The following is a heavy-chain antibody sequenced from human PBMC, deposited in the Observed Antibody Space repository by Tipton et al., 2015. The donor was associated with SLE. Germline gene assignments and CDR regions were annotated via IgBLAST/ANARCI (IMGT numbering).Heavy chain of an antibody. D-gene: IGHD2-8*01. CDR2: ITNNGNT. V-gene: IGHV4-39*01. CDR1: GGSIRGRYYY. CDR3: ARHDTNYGRNWFDP. Sequence: TLSLTCTVSGGSIRGRYYYWDWIRQPPGKGPEWIGRITNNGNTYYIPSLQSRVTMSVDTSKNHFSLKLSSVTAADTAVYYCARHDTNYGRNWFDPWGQGTLVTVSS. J-gene: IGHJ5*02.